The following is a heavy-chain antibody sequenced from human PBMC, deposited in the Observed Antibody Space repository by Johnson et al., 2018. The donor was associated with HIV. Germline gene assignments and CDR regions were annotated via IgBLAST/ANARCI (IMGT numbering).Heavy chain of an antibody. D-gene: IGHD3-16*01. CDR3: AKMSRGRQDAFDI. CDR2: ISGSGSTI. J-gene: IGHJ3*02. V-gene: IGHV3-48*04. Sequence: MQLVESGGGLVQPGGSLRLSCAASGFTFSNYAMNWVRQAPGKGLEWVSAISGSGSTIYYADSVKGRFTISRDNAKNSLYLQMNSLRAEDTAVYYCAKMSRGRQDAFDIWGQGAMVSVSA. CDR1: GFTFSNYA.